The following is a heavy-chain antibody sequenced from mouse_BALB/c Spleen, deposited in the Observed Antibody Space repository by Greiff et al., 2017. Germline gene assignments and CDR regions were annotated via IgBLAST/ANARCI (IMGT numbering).Heavy chain of an antibody. Sequence: QVTLKVSGPGILQPSQTLSLTCSFSGFSLSTSGMSVGWIRQPSGKGLEWLAHIWWNDDKYYNPALKSRLTISKDTSNNQVFLKIASVVTADTATYYCARMRDYDGAYWGQGTLVTVSA. CDR1: GFSLSTSGMS. CDR3: ARMRDYDGAY. D-gene: IGHD2-4*01. CDR2: IWWNDDK. V-gene: IGHV8-8*01. J-gene: IGHJ3*01.